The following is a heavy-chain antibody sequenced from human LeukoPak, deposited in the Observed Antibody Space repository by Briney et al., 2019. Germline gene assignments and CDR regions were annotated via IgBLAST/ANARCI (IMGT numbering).Heavy chain of an antibody. D-gene: IGHD6-13*01. V-gene: IGHV3-21*01. CDR1: GFTFSSYW. CDR2: ISSSSSYI. Sequence: GGSLRLSCATSGFTFSSYWMSWVRQAPGKGLEWVSSISSSSSYIYYADSVKGRFTISRDNAKNSLYLQMNSLRAEDTAVYYCARGKAAGTPHDAFDIWGQGTMVTVSS. CDR3: ARGKAAGTPHDAFDI. J-gene: IGHJ3*02.